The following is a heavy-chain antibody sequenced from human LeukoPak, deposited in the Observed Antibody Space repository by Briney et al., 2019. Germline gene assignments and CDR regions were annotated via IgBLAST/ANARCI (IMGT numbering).Heavy chain of an antibody. V-gene: IGHV3-21*01. Sequence: PGGSLRLSCAASGFTFSSYSMSWVRQAPGKGLEWVSSISSSSSYIYYADSVKGRFTISRDNAKNSLYLQMNSLRAEDTAVYYCGRGGGEIWDDNYWGQGTLVTVSS. J-gene: IGHJ4*02. CDR3: GRGGGEIWDDNY. CDR1: GFTFSSYS. D-gene: IGHD1-1*01. CDR2: ISSSSSYI.